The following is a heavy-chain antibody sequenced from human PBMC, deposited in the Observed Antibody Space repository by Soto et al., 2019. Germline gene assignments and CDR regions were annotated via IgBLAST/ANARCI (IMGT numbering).Heavy chain of an antibody. CDR3: ARDPAIYSGKFDYGLDV. D-gene: IGHD4-4*01. CDR1: GFTFSSYE. Sequence: GGSLRLSCAVSGFTFSSYEMNWVRQAPGKGLEWVSYMGTSGKTIYYADSVRGRFTISRDNAKNSLYLQMNSLRAEDTAVYFCARDPAIYSGKFDYGLDVWGRGTTVTVSS. CDR2: MGTSGKTI. V-gene: IGHV3-48*03. J-gene: IGHJ6*02.